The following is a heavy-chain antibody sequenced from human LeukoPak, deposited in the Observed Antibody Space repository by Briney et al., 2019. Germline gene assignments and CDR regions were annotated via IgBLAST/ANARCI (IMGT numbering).Heavy chain of an antibody. CDR2: ISVHSGNT. V-gene: IGHV1-18*01. Sequence: ASVKVSCKASGYTFTTYGVSWVRQAPGQGLEWMGWISVHSGNTDDAQKFQGRVTMTTDTSTSTAYMELRSLRSDDTAVYYCARGHYSQFDYWGQGTLVTVSS. J-gene: IGHJ4*02. CDR3: ARGHYSQFDY. CDR1: GYTFTTYG. D-gene: IGHD2-15*01.